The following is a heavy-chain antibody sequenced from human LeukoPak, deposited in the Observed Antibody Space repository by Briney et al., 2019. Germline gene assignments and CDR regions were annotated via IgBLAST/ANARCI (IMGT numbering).Heavy chain of an antibody. CDR1: GGTFSSYA. CDR2: IIPIFGTA. D-gene: IGHD2-21*01. CDR3: ARLASGGDEDYFDY. Sequence: ASVKVSCKASGGTFSSYAISWVRQAPGQGLEWMGGIIPIFGTANYAQKFQGRVTITTDESTSTAYMELSSLRSEDTAVYYCARLASGGDEDYFDYWGQGTLVTVSS. V-gene: IGHV1-69*05. J-gene: IGHJ4*02.